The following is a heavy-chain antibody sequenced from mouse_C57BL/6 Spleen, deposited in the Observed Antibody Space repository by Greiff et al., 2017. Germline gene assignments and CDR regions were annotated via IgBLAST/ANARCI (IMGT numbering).Heavy chain of an antibody. D-gene: IGHD3-2*02. CDR3: ARSGDSSGYVGFAY. CDR1: GYAFTNYL. CDR2: INPGSGGT. V-gene: IGHV1-54*01. J-gene: IGHJ3*01. Sequence: QVQLQQSGAELVRPGTSVKVSCKASGYAFTNYLIAWVKQRPGQGLEWIGVINPGSGGTNYNEKFKGKATLTADKSSSTAYMQLSSLTSEDSAVYFCARSGDSSGYVGFAYWGQGTLVTVSA.